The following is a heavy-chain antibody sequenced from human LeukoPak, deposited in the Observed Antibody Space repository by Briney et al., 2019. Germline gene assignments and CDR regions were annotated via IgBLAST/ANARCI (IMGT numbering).Heavy chain of an antibody. CDR1: GFTFTSSA. D-gene: IGHD4-23*01. Sequence: KPGESLKISCKSSGFTFTSSAVQWVRQARGQRLEWIGWIVVGSGNTNYAQRFQERVTITRDMSTSTAYMELSSLRSEDTAVYYCTALFTVENGWYFDLWGRGTLVTVSS. J-gene: IGHJ2*01. V-gene: IGHV1-58*01. CDR3: TALFTVENGWYFDL. CDR2: IVVGSGNT.